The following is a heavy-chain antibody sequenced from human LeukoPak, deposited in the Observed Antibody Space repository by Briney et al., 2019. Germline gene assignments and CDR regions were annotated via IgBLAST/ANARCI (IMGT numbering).Heavy chain of an antibody. CDR1: GYTFTSYY. CDR2: INPSGGST. D-gene: IGHD1-1*01. V-gene: IGHV1-46*01. CDR3: AVVQDDAFDI. Sequence: GASVKVSCKASGYTFTSYYMHWVRQAPGQGLEWMGIINPSGGSTSYAQKFQGRVTMTRDTSISTAYMELSRLRSDDTAVYYCAVVQDDAFDIWGHGTMVTVSS. J-gene: IGHJ3*02.